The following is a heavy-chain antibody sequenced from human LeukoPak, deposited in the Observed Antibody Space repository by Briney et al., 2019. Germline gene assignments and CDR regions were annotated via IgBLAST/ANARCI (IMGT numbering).Heavy chain of an antibody. V-gene: IGHV4-30-4*08. CDR1: GGSISSGDSY. J-gene: IGHJ4*02. Sequence: PSQTLSLTCTVSGGSISSGDSYWSWIRQPPGKGLEWIGYIYYSGSTYYNPSLKSRVTLSVDTSKNQFSLKLSSVTAADTALYYCARVLGPRAFEYWGQGTLVTVSS. D-gene: IGHD2/OR15-2a*01. CDR2: IYYSGST. CDR3: ARVLGPRAFEY.